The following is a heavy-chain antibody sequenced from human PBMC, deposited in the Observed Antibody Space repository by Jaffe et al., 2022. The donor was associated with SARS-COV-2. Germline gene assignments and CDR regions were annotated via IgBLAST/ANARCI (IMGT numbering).Heavy chain of an antibody. V-gene: IGHV3-33*01. CDR3: ARGASGWNAYYFDY. D-gene: IGHD6-19*01. CDR1: GFTFSSYG. CDR2: IWYDGSNK. J-gene: IGHJ4*02. Sequence: QVQLVESGGGVVQPGRSLRLSCAASGFTFSSYGMHWVRQAPGKGLEWVAVIWYDGSNKYYADSVKGRFTISRDNSKNTLYLQMNSLRAEDTAVYYCARGASGWNAYYFDYWGQGTLVTVSS.